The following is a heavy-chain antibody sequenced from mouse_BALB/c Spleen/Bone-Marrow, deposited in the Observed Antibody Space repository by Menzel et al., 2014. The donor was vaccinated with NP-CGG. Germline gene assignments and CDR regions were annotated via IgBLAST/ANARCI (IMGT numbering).Heavy chain of an antibody. J-gene: IGHJ3*01. V-gene: IGHV2-2*01. CDR2: IWRGGST. CDR3: AREYYGRAWFAY. CDR1: GFSLTSYG. Sequence: QVQPQQPGPGLVQPSQSLSITCTVSGFSLTSYGVHWVRQSPGKGLEWLGVIWRGGSTDYNAAFISRLSITKDNSKSHVFFKMNSLQAYDTAIYYCAREYYGRAWFAYWGQGTLVTVSA. D-gene: IGHD1-1*01.